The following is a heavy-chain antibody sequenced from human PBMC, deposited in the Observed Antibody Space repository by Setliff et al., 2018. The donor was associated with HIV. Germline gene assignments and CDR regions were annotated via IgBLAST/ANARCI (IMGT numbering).Heavy chain of an antibody. V-gene: IGHV4-39*01. CDR3: ARGGPTVAFGLDV. CDR1: GGSASNSRYY. J-gene: IGHJ6*02. Sequence: PSETLSLTCTVSGGSASNSRYYWAWIRQPPGKGLEYIGSIYYNEKTYYSPSLKGRVTISIDTSKNQFSLNLTSVTAADTAAYYCARGGPTVAFGLDVWGQGTTVTVSS. D-gene: IGHD4-17*01. CDR2: IYYNEKT.